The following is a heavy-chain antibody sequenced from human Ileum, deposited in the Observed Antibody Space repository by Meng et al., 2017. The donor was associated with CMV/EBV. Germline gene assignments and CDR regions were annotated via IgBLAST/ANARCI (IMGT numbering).Heavy chain of an antibody. CDR3: AKDQGFSAASG. D-gene: IGHD6-13*01. Sequence: LSCAASGFTCSKYAMSWVRQAPGKGLEWVSSISGSGITTYYADSVKGRFTISRDNSRDTLYLDMNSLRAEDTALYYCAKDQGFSAASGGDQGTLVTVSS. V-gene: IGHV3-23*01. CDR2: ISGSGITT. J-gene: IGHJ4*02. CDR1: GFTCSKYA.